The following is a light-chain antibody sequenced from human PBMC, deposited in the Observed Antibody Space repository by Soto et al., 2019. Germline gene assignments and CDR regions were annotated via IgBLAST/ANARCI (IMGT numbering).Light chain of an antibody. J-gene: IGLJ1*01. CDR2: EVT. CDR1: SSDAGGYNY. CDR3: SSYTSSSTYV. V-gene: IGLV2-14*01. Sequence: QSALTQPASVSGSPGQSITISCTGTSSDAGGYNYVSWYQQHPGKAPKFMIYEVTNRPSGVSNRFSGSKSGNTASLTISGLQAEDEADYYCSSYTSSSTYVFGTGTKVTVL.